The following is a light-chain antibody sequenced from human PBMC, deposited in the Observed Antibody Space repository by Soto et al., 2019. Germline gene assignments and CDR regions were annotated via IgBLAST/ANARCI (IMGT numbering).Light chain of an antibody. CDR2: DVY. J-gene: IGKJ3*01. CDR3: QKYNSGLET. Sequence: DIQMTQSPSSLSASVGDRVTITCRASRGINNYVAWYQQKPGKVPKVLIYDVYTLQSGVPSRFSDNGSGTNFTFTISSLQPEDVATYYCQKYNSGLETFGPGTRVDIK. CDR1: RGINNY. V-gene: IGKV1-27*01.